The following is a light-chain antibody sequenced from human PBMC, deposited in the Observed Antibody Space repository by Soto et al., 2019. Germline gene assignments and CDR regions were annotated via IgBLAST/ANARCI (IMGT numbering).Light chain of an antibody. Sequence: ETVMTQSPDTLSVSPGESATLSCRASQDVSTNLAWFHHKPGQTPRLVLYGASKRATGIPARFSGSGSGGHFTLTISSLQSEDFGVYYCQHYNNWPPYSFGQGTKVEIK. V-gene: IGKV3-15*01. CDR2: GAS. CDR1: QDVSTN. J-gene: IGKJ2*03. CDR3: QHYNNWPPYS.